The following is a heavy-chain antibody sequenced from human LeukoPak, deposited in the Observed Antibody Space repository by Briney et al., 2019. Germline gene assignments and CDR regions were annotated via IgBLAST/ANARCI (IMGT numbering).Heavy chain of an antibody. J-gene: IGHJ4*02. V-gene: IGHV3-48*03. CDR3: ARVGVLSSSWLLY. CDR1: GFTFSSYE. Sequence: GGSLRLSCAASGFTFSSYEMNWVRQAPGKGLEWVSSISSGAATIYYADSVEGRFTISRDNAKNSLYLQMNSLRAADTAVYYCARVGVLSSSWLLYWGQGTLVTVSS. CDR2: ISSGAATI. D-gene: IGHD6-13*01.